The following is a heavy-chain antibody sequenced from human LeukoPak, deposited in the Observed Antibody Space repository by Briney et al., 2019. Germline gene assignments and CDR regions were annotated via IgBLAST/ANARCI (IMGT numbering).Heavy chain of an antibody. Sequence: GGSLRLSCAASGFTFSTYWMSWGRQAPGKGPEWVANIREDGSDKYYVDSVKGRFTISRDNAKNSLYLQMNNLRAEDTAVYYCARYLHDNGAFDSWGQGTLVTVSS. CDR1: GFTFSTYW. CDR3: ARYLHDNGAFDS. D-gene: IGHD2-8*01. J-gene: IGHJ5*01. CDR2: IREDGSDK. V-gene: IGHV3-7*05.